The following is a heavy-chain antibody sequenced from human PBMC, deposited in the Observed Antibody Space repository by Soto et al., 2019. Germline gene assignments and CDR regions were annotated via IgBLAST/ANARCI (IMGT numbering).Heavy chain of an antibody. J-gene: IGHJ5*02. CDR2: IYYSGST. CDR3: ARDVSSRPPLNWFDP. D-gene: IGHD6-13*01. V-gene: IGHV4-61*01. CDR1: GGSVSSGSYY. Sequence: PWETLSLTCTVSGGSVSSGSYYWSWIRQPPGKGLEWIGYIYYSGSTNYNPSLKSRVTISVDTSKNQFSLKLSSVTAADTAVYYCARDVSSRPPLNWFDPWGQGTLVTVSS.